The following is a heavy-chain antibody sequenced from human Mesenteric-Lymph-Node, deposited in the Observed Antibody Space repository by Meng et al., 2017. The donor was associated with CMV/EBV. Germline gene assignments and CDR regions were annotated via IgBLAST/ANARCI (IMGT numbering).Heavy chain of an antibody. D-gene: IGHD6-13*01. J-gene: IGHJ5*02. V-gene: IGHV1-69*02. CDR1: GGTFSSYT. CDR2: IIPILGIA. CDR3: AGGIAAAGSRWFDP. Sequence: QVQLVQSGAEVKKPGSSVKVSCTASGGTFSSYTISWVRQAPGQGLEWMGRIIPILGIANYAQKFQGRVTITADKSTSTAYMELSSLRSEDTAVYYCAGGIAAAGSRWFDPWGQGTLVTV.